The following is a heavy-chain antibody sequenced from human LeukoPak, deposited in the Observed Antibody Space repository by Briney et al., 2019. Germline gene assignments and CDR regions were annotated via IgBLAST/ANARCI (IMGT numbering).Heavy chain of an antibody. Sequence: GGSLRLSCAASGFTLSSNYMSWVRQAPGKGLEWVSDIYSGGSTYYADSVKGRFTIRRDNSENTLYLQMNSLRAEDSAVYYCARDLLGYDILTGYSSPYSYGMDVWGQGTTVTVSS. CDR2: IYSGGST. J-gene: IGHJ6*02. V-gene: IGHV3-66*01. CDR3: ARDLLGYDILTGYSSPYSYGMDV. D-gene: IGHD3-9*01. CDR1: GFTLSSNY.